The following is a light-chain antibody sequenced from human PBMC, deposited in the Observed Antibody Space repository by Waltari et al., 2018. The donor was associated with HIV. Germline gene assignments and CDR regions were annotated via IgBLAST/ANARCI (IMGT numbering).Light chain of an antibody. Sequence: QSVLTQPPSVSAAPGQKVTISCSGSSYNIWRNYVSWYQQLPGGDPKLLIYDNTGRPSGIPDRFSGSKSGTSATLGITGLQTGDEADYYCGTWDSSLGGWVFGGGTKLAVL. CDR1: SYNIWRNY. J-gene: IGLJ3*02. CDR2: DNT. V-gene: IGLV1-51*01. CDR3: GTWDSSLGGWV.